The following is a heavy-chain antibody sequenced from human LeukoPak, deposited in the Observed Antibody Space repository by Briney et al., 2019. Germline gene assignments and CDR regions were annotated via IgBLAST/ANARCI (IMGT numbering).Heavy chain of an antibody. CDR3: ARGVLIVGASVGLRADP. Sequence: SETLSLTCTVSGGSISSNRYYWGWIRQPPGKGLEWIGYIYYSGSTNYNPSLKSRVTISVDTSKNQFSLKLSSMTAADTAVYYCARGVLIVGASVGLRADPWGQGTLVTVSS. CDR2: IYYSGST. V-gene: IGHV4-61*05. D-gene: IGHD1-26*01. CDR1: GGSISSNRYY. J-gene: IGHJ5*02.